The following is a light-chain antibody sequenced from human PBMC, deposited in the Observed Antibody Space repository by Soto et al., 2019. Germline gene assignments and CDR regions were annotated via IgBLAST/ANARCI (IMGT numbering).Light chain of an antibody. CDR2: GAS. Sequence: EIVLTQSPGTLSLSPGESATLSCRASQSVSSSYLAWYQQKPGQAPRLLIYGASSRATGIPDRFSGSGSGTDFTLTISRLEPEDFAVYYCQQYGSSPQTLGQVTKVEIK. CDR1: QSVSSSY. J-gene: IGKJ1*01. CDR3: QQYGSSPQT. V-gene: IGKV3-20*01.